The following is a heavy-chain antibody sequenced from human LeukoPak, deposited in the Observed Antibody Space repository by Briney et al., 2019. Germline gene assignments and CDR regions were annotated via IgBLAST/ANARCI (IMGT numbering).Heavy chain of an antibody. Sequence: PSQTLSLTCTVSGGSIRSGSYYWSWIRQPAGKGLEWIGRIYTSGSTNYNPSLKSRFTISVDTSKNQFSLKLSSVTAADTAVYYCARYCGGDCYSLYGMDGWGQGTTVTVSS. CDR1: GGSIRSGSYY. CDR2: IYTSGST. CDR3: ARYCGGDCYSLYGMDG. D-gene: IGHD2-21*02. V-gene: IGHV4-61*02. J-gene: IGHJ6*02.